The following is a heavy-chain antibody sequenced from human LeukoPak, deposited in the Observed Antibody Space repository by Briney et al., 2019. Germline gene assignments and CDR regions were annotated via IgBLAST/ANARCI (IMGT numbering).Heavy chain of an antibody. J-gene: IGHJ4*02. V-gene: IGHV4-59*01. CDR2: IYYSGST. Sequence: SETLSLICTVSGGSISSYYWSWIRQPPGKGLEWIGYIYYSGSTNYNPSLKSRVTISVDTSKNQFSLKLSSVTAADTAVYYCARVGSSGWSQKYYFDYWGQGTLVTVSS. CDR1: GGSISSYY. CDR3: ARVGSSGWSQKYYFDY. D-gene: IGHD6-19*01.